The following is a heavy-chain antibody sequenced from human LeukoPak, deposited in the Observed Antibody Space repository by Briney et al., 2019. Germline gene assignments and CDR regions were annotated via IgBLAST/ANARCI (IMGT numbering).Heavy chain of an antibody. V-gene: IGHV3-30*02. CDR1: GFTFSSYG. CDR2: IRYDGSNK. J-gene: IGHJ4*02. Sequence: GGSLRLSCAASGFTFSSYGMHWVRQAPGKGLEWVAFIRYDGSNKYYADSVKGRFTISRDNSKNTLYLQMNSLRAEDTAVYYCATGPGYSSSWWGQGTLVTVSS. CDR3: ATGPGYSSSW. D-gene: IGHD6-13*01.